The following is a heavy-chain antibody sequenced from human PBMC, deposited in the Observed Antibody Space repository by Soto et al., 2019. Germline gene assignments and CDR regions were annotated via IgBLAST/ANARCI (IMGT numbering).Heavy chain of an antibody. CDR1: GFTFSTYW. CDR2: IHTDGSST. Sequence: GGSLRLSSAASGFTFSTYWMHWVRQAPGKGLVWVSRIHTDGSSTYYADSVKGRFTISRDNAKNTLYLQMNSLRAEDTAVYYCARETWGYGLLYWGQGALVTVSS. CDR3: ARETWGYGLLY. D-gene: IGHD5-18*01. J-gene: IGHJ4*02. V-gene: IGHV3-74*01.